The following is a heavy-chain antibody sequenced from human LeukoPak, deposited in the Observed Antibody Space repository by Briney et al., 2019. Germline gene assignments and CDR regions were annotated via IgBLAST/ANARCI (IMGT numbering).Heavy chain of an antibody. Sequence: ASVKVSCKASGGTFISYAISWVRQAPGQGREWMGRIIPILGIANYAQKFQGRVTITADKSTSTAYMELSSLRSEDTAVYYCARDRIAVAGTIDYWGQGTLVTVSS. J-gene: IGHJ4*02. CDR1: GGTFISYA. D-gene: IGHD6-19*01. V-gene: IGHV1-69*04. CDR3: ARDRIAVAGTIDY. CDR2: IIPILGIA.